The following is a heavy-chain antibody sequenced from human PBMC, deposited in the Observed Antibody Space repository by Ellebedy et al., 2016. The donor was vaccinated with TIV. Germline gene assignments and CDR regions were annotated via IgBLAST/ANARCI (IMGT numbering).Heavy chain of an antibody. D-gene: IGHD1-26*01. J-gene: IGHJ4*02. CDR3: ARVKWELPFDY. CDR2: INAGNGNT. Sequence: AASVKVSCKASGYTFTSYAMHWVRQAPGQRLEWMGWINAGNGNTKYSQKFQGRVTITRDTSASTAYMELSSLRCEDTAVYYCARVKWELPFDYWGQGTLVTVSS. CDR1: GYTFTSYA. V-gene: IGHV1-3*01.